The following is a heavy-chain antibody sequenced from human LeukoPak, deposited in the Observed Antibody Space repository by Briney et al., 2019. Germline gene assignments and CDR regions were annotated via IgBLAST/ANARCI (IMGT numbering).Heavy chain of an antibody. V-gene: IGHV3-30*04. Sequence: PGGSLRLSCAASGFTFSSYAMHWVRQAPGKGLEWVAVISYDGSNKYYADSVKGRFTISRDNSKNTLYLQMNSLRAEDTAVYYCARGAVAVSYHFDYWGQGTLVTVSS. D-gene: IGHD6-19*01. CDR3: ARGAVAVSYHFDY. J-gene: IGHJ4*02. CDR1: GFTFSSYA. CDR2: ISYDGSNK.